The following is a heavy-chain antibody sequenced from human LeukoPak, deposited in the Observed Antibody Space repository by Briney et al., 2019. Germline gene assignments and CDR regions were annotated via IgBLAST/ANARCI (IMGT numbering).Heavy chain of an antibody. CDR3: ARDPPLDSSSWYGGY. D-gene: IGHD6-13*01. CDR2: INPNSGGT. Sequence: ASVKVTCKASGYTFTGYYMHWVRQAPGQGLEWMGWINPNSGGTNYAQKFQGRVTMTRDTSISTAYMELSRLRSDDTAVYYCARDPPLDSSSWYGGYWGQGTLVTVSS. J-gene: IGHJ4*02. V-gene: IGHV1-2*02. CDR1: GYTFTGYY.